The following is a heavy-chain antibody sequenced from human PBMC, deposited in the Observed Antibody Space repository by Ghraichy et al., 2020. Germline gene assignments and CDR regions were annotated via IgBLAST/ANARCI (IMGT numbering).Heavy chain of an antibody. CDR1: GVSFSGYY. D-gene: IGHD6-19*01. CDR3: ARDRRAKQWLVLRDYFDY. Sequence: SETLSLTCAVYGVSFSGYYWSWIRQPPGKGLEWIGEINHSGSTNYNPSLKSRVTISVDTSKNQFSLKLSSVTAADTAVYYCARDRRAKQWLVLRDYFDYWGQGTLVTVSS. CDR2: INHSGST. J-gene: IGHJ4*02. V-gene: IGHV4-34*01.